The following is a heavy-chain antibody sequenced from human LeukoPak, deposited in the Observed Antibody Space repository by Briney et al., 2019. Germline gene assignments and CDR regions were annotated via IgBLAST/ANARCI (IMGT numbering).Heavy chain of an antibody. CDR1: GGSISSSSYY. CDR3: ASGYCGGACQLGGVDM. J-gene: IGHJ3*02. CDR2: IYYSGST. Sequence: PSETLSLTCTVSGGSISSSSYYWGWIRQPPGKGLEWIGSIYYSGSTYYNPSLKSRVTISVDTSKNQFSLKLSSVTAADTAVYYCASGYCGGACQLGGVDMWGQGTMVTVSP. V-gene: IGHV4-39*07. D-gene: IGHD2-21*02.